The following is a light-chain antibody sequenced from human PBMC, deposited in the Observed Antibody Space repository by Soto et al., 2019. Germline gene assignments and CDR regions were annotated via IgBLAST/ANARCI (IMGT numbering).Light chain of an antibody. CDR1: QSISNY. V-gene: IGKV1-39*01. CDR3: PQSSSTPLT. Sequence: DLQMTQSPSSLSASVGDRVTITCRASQSISNYLNWFQQKPGKAPKLLIYAASTLQSGVPSTFSGSGSGTDFTLTISSLQPEDFATYYCPQSSSTPLTFGPGTKVDIK. J-gene: IGKJ3*01. CDR2: AAS.